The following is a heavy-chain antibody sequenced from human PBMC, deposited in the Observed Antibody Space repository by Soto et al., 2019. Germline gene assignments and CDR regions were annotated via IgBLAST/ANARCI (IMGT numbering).Heavy chain of an antibody. CDR2: INAGNGNT. CDR3: ARDGGYCSGGSCYSLSIQDYGMDV. CDR1: GYTFTSYA. V-gene: IGHV1-3*01. Sequence: ASVKVSCKASGYTFTSYAMHWVRQAPGQRLEWMGWINAGNGNTKYSQKFQGRVTITRDTSASTAYMELSSLRSEDTAVYYCARDGGYCSGGSCYSLSIQDYGMDVWGQGTTVTVSS. D-gene: IGHD2-15*01. J-gene: IGHJ6*02.